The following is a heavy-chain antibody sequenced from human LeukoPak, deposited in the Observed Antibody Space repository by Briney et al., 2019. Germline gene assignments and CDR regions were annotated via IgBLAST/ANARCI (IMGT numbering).Heavy chain of an antibody. CDR3: ARAGYDILANPYYGMDV. CDR2: INHSGST. D-gene: IGHD3-9*01. Sequence: PSETLSLTCTVSGGSISSYYWSWIRQPPGKGLEWIGEINHSGSTNYNPSLKSRVTMSVDTSKNQFSLKLSSVTAADTAVYYCARAGYDILANPYYGMDVWGQGTTVTVSS. V-gene: IGHV4-34*01. CDR1: GGSISSYY. J-gene: IGHJ6*02.